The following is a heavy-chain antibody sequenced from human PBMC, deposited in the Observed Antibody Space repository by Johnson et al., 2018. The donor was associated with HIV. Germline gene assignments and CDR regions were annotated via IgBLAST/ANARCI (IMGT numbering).Heavy chain of an antibody. V-gene: IGHV3-74*02. J-gene: IGHJ3*02. CDR1: GFTFSSYW. Sequence: EVQLLESGGGLVQPGGSLRLSCAASGFTFSSYWMSWVRQAPGKGLEWVSRINSDGSDTIYVDSVKGRFTISRDNAKDTLYLRMNNLRAEDTAMYYCARSASKYDAFDIWGQGTVVTVSS. CDR3: ARSASKYDAFDI. CDR2: INSDGSDT.